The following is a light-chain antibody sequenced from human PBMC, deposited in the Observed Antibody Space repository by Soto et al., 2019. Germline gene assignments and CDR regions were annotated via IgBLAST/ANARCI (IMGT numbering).Light chain of an antibody. CDR2: GAS. CDR1: ESVHSR. J-gene: IGKJ1*01. V-gene: IGKV3-20*01. Sequence: EIVMTQSPAALSVSPGEGVNMSCRASESVHSRLAWYQQKPGQAPRLLIYGASTRATGIPSRFRGSGSGTDFTLTISRLEPEDFAVYYCQQYGSSGTFGQGTKVDIK. CDR3: QQYGSSGT.